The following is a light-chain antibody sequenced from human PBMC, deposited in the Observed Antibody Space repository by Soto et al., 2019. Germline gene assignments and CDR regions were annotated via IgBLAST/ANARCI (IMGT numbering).Light chain of an antibody. Sequence: QSVLTQPASVSGSPGQSITISCTGTISDVSGYNFVSWYQQYPGKAPELMIYDVSNRPSGVSNRFSGSKSGNTASLTISGLQAEDEADYYCSSYTSSNTYVFGAGTKLTVL. J-gene: IGLJ1*01. CDR2: DVS. V-gene: IGLV2-14*03. CDR1: ISDVSGYNF. CDR3: SSYTSSNTYV.